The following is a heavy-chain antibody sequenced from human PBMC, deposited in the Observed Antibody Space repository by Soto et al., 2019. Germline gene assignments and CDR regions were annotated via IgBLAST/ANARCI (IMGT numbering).Heavy chain of an antibody. CDR1: GFTFSSYA. CDR2: ISYDGSNK. D-gene: IGHD5-12*01. CDR3: ARSGYSGYDWDY. V-gene: IGHV3-30-3*01. J-gene: IGHJ4*02. Sequence: GGSLRLSCAASGFTFSSYAMHWVRQAPGKGLEWVAVISYDGSNKYYADSVKGRFTISRDNSKNTLYLQMNSLRAEDTAVYYCARSGYSGYDWDYWGQGTLVTVSS.